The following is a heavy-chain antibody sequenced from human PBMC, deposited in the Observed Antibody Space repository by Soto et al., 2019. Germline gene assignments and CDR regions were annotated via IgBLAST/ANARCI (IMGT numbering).Heavy chain of an antibody. D-gene: IGHD2-21*02. J-gene: IGHJ4*02. CDR2: ISNDGDTT. CDR1: GFSFDNYA. CDR3: AKDRVNGDRLLDVDS. Sequence: GWSLRLSCAASGFSFDNYAFNWVRQAPGKGLEWVSTISNDGDTTYYSDSVKGRFTISRDNSKNTLYLQMSSLRAEDTATYYCAKDRVNGDRLLDVDSCGQGNLVTVSS. V-gene: IGHV3-23*01.